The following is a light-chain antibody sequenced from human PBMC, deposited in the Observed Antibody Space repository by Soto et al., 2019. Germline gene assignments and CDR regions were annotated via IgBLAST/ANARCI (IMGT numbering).Light chain of an antibody. CDR2: EVT. CDR1: SSDVSAYNY. CDR3: SSFASSNTWV. V-gene: IGLV2-8*01. J-gene: IGLJ3*02. Sequence: QSALTQPPSASGSPGQSVTISCTGTSSDVSAYNYVSWYQQHAGKAPKLVIYEVTKRPSGVPDRFSGSKSANTASLTVSGLRAEDEADYYCSSFASSNTWVFGGGTKLTVL.